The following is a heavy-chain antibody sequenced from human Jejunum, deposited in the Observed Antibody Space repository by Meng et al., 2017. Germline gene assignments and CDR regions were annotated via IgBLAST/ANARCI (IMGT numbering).Heavy chain of an antibody. CDR3: ARGGWDFEY. D-gene: IGHD3-16*01. J-gene: IGHJ4*02. V-gene: IGHV4-61*01. Sequence: GQRQEPGPGLVRPSETLSLTCPVSGVSVTSGHYYWSWVRQPPGQGLEWIGHVFYTGSTNYSPSFKSRVTISVHTSMNQFSLKLNSVTAADTAVYYCARGGWDFEYWGQGILVTVSS. CDR1: GVSVTSGHYY. CDR2: VFYTGST.